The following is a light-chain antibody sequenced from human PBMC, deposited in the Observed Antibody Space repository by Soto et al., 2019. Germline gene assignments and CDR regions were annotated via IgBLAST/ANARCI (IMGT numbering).Light chain of an antibody. J-gene: IGLJ2*01. CDR1: SGDSNYK. Sequence: QSVLTQPPSASASLGASVTLTCTLSSGDSNYKVDWYQQRPGKGPRFVMRVGTGGIVGSKGDGIPDRFSVLGSGLNRYPTIKNIQEEDESDYHCGADHGSGSNFVVFGGGTKLTDL. CDR3: GADHGSGSNFVV. CDR2: VGTGGIVG. V-gene: IGLV9-49*01.